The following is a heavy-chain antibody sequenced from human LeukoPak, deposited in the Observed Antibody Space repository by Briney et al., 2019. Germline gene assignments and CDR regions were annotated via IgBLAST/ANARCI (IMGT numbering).Heavy chain of an antibody. V-gene: IGHV3-23*01. CDR1: GFTFSTYA. CDR2: ISGSGDST. D-gene: IGHD6-6*01. CDR3: ARDEPYSSSGPHFDY. Sequence: GGSLRLSCAASGFTFSTYAMSWVRQAPGKGLEWVSAISGSGDSTYYGDSVKGRFTISRDNSKNTLYLQMNSLRAEDTAVYYCARDEPYSSSGPHFDYWGQGTLVTVSS. J-gene: IGHJ4*02.